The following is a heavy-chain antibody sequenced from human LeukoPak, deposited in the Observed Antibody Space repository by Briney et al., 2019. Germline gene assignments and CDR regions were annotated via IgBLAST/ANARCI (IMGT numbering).Heavy chain of an antibody. V-gene: IGHV1-18*01. CDR1: GYTFTSYG. Sequence: ASVKVSCKASGYTFTSYGISWVRQAPGQGLEWMGWISAYNGNTNYAQKFQGRVTITRNTSISTAYMELSSLRSEDTAVYYCARGPNYYDSTDHAFDIWGQGTMVTVSS. D-gene: IGHD3-22*01. J-gene: IGHJ3*02. CDR3: ARGPNYYDSTDHAFDI. CDR2: ISAYNGNT.